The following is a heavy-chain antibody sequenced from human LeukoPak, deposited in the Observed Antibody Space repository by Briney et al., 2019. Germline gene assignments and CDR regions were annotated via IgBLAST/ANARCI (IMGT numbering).Heavy chain of an antibody. D-gene: IGHD1-26*01. CDR3: ARQGGSYGGDFDY. CDR2: IYYSGST. V-gene: IGHV4-39*01. CDR1: GGSISSSSYY. J-gene: IGHJ4*02. Sequence: PSETLSLTCTVSGGSISSSSYYWGWIRQPPGKGLEWIGSIYYSGSTYYNPSLKSRVTISVDTSKNQFSLKLSSVTAADTAVYYCARQGGSYGGDFDYWGQGTLVTVSS.